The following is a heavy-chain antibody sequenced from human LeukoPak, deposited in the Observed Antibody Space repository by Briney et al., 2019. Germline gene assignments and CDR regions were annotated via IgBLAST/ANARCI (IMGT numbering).Heavy chain of an antibody. J-gene: IGHJ4*02. V-gene: IGHV4-59*01. CDR2: IYNSGST. Sequence: PSETLSLTCTVPVGSISRYYWSWIRQPPRKGLEWIGYIYNSGSTNYNPSLKSRVTISVDTSKTQFSLKLSSVTAADTAVYYCERRPTVTTFFDSWGQGNLVTVSS. D-gene: IGHD4-17*01. CDR3: ERRPTVTTFFDS. CDR1: VGSISRYY.